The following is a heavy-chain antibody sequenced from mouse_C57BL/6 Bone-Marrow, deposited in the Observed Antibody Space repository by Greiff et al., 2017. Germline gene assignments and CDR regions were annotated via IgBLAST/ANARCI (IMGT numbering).Heavy chain of an antibody. CDR1: GYTFTSYG. J-gene: IGHJ2*01. CDR2: IYPRSGNT. CDR3: ARDYGSHFDY. D-gene: IGHD1-1*01. Sequence: VQLVESGAELARPGASVKLSCKASGYTFTSYGISWVKQRTGQGLEWIGEIYPRSGNTYYNAKFKGKATLTADKSSSTAYLELRSLTSEDSAVYFCARDYGSHFDYWGQGTTLTVSS. V-gene: IGHV1-81*01.